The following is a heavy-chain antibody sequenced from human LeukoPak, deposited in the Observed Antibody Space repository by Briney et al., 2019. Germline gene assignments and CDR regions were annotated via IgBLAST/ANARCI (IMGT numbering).Heavy chain of an antibody. V-gene: IGHV5-51*01. CDR1: GYSFTSYW. CDR2: IYPGGSDT. J-gene: IGHJ4*02. Sequence: GESLKISCKGSGYSFTSYWIGWVRQMSGKGLEWMGIIYPGGSDTRYSPSFQGQVAISADKSISTAYLQWSSLKASDTAMYYCARVQTLYPFDYWGQGTLVTVSS. CDR3: ARVQTLYPFDY. D-gene: IGHD2-2*02.